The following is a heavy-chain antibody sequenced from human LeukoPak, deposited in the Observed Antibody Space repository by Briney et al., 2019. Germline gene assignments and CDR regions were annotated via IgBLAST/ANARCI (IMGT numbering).Heavy chain of an antibody. Sequence: GASVKVSCKASGYTFTGYYTHWVRQAPGQGLEWMGRINPNSGGTNYAQKFQGRVTMTRDTSISTAYMELSRLGSDDTAVYCCARDWSYYDSSGYYYRWGQGTLVTVSS. CDR1: GYTFTGYY. D-gene: IGHD3-22*01. V-gene: IGHV1-2*06. CDR2: INPNSGGT. J-gene: IGHJ4*02. CDR3: ARDWSYYDSSGYYYR.